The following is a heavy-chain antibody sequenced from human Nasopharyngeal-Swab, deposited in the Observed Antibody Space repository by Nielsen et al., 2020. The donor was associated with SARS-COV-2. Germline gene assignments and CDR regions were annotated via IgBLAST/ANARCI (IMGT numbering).Heavy chain of an antibody. V-gene: IGHV4-34*01. J-gene: IGHJ6*02. D-gene: IGHD3-10*01. CDR1: GGSFSGYY. CDR3: ASRFGGSGSYTDV. Sequence: SETLSPTFAVHGGSFSGYYWSWTRQPPGKGLEWIGEINHSGSANYNPSLKSRVTISVDTSKNQFSLKLSSVTAADTAVYYCASRFGGSGSYTDVWGQGTTVTVSS. CDR2: INHSGSA.